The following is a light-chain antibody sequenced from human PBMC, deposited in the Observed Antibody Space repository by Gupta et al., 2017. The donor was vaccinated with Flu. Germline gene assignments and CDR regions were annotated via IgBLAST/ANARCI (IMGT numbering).Light chain of an antibody. J-gene: IGLJ1*01. CDR3: TVWDDRLSGYV. CDR1: SSNIGRDY. V-gene: IGLV1-47*01. Sequence: SSSNIGRDYVSWDQQVPGTAPKLLIHRNNQRPSGVPDRFSGSKSGTSASLAISGLRSEDEADYYCTVWDDRLSGYVFGTGTKVTVL. CDR2: RNN.